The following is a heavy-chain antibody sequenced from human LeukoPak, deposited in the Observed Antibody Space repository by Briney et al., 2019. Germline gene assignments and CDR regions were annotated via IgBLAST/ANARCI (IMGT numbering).Heavy chain of an antibody. CDR2: INHSGST. J-gene: IGHJ2*01. D-gene: IGHD1-26*01. V-gene: IGHV4-39*07. CDR3: ARRRGWELLVRWSLRPADWYFDL. CDR1: GGSINSSSYY. Sequence: KPSESLSLTCTVSGGSINSSSYYWGWIRQPPGKGLEWIGEINHSGSTNYNPSLKSRVTISVDTSKNQFSLKLSSVTAADTAVYYCARRRGWELLVRWSLRPADWYFDLWGRGTLVTVSS.